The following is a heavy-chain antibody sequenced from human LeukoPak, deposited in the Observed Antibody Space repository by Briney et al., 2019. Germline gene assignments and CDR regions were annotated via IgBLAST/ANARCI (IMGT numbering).Heavy chain of an antibody. V-gene: IGHV3-7*01. CDR1: GFTFSSYW. CDR2: IKQDGSEK. CDR3: ARAILKYYYDSSGARKPYYFDY. Sequence: GGSLRLSCAASGFTFSSYWMSWVRQAPGKGLEWVANIKQDGSEKYYVDSVKGRFTISRDNAKNSLYLQMNSLRVEDTAVYYCARAILKYYYDSSGARKPYYFDYWGQGTLVTVSS. J-gene: IGHJ4*02. D-gene: IGHD3-22*01.